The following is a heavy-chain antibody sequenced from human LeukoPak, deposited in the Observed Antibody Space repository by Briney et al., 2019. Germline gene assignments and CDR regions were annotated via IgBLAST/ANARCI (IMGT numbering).Heavy chain of an antibody. Sequence: PSETLSLTCAVSGYPISSGDYWSWIRQPAGQGVEWIGRIYTNGDTRYNPSLKSQVTLSVDTSKNQLSLKLMSMTAADTAVYYCARAAAAAGGQYFDYWGQGALVTVSS. D-gene: IGHD6-13*01. J-gene: IGHJ4*02. V-gene: IGHV4-4*07. CDR2: IYTNGDT. CDR3: ARAAAAAGGQYFDY. CDR1: GYPISSGDY.